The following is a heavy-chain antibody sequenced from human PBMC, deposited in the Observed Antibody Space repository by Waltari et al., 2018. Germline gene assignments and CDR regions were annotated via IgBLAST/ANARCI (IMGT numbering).Heavy chain of an antibody. CDR3: ARGADL. CDR2: SSGDVSTI. Sequence: EVQLVESGGGLVQPGGSLRLSCAAPALTLSCPCLHCVRQVPGKGVVWVSRSSGDVSTINYADCVKGRFTISRDTSKNTLYLQMNSLRAEDTAVYYCARGADLRGQGILVTVSS. D-gene: IGHD3-3*01. CDR1: ALTLSCPC. V-gene: IGHV3-74*01. J-gene: IGHJ4*02.